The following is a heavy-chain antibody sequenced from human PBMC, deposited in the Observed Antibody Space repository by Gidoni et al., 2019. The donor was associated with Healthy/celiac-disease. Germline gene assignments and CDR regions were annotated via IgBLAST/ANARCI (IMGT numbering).Heavy chain of an antibody. CDR3: ARDRPVDDYVWGSYHLYYFDY. CDR2: ISSSSSTI. Sequence: EVQLVESGGGLVQPGGSLRLSCAASGFTFSSYSMNWVRQAPGKGLGWVSYISSSSSTIYYADSVKGRFTISRDNAKNSLYLQMNSLRDEDTAVYYCARDRPVDDYVWGSYHLYYFDYWGQGTLVTVSS. D-gene: IGHD3-16*02. V-gene: IGHV3-48*02. CDR1: GFTFSSYS. J-gene: IGHJ4*02.